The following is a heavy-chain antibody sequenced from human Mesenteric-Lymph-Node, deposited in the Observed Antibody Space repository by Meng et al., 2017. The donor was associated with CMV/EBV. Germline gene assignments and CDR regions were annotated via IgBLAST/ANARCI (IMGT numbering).Heavy chain of an antibody. V-gene: IGHV2-70D*14. J-gene: IGHJ4*02. CDR1: GFSLRTSGMR. D-gene: IGHD1-26*01. Sequence: SGPTLVKPTQTLTMTCTFSGFSLRTSGMRVTWIRQPPGEAPEWLARIDWDDAKFYSTSLKTRLAISKDTSKNQVVLTMTNMAPVDTATYYCARLSYSGSLIDYWGQGTLVTVSS. CDR3: ARLSYSGSLIDY. CDR2: IDWDDAK.